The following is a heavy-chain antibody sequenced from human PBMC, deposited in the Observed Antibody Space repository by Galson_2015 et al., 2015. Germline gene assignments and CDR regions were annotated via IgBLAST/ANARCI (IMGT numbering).Heavy chain of an antibody. J-gene: IGHJ4*02. CDR3: ARALHDSGDYLPPAY. CDR1: GYTFTSYY. CDR2: INPSGGST. V-gene: IGHV1-46*01. Sequence: SCKASGYTFTSYYMHWVRQAPGQGLEWMGIINPSGGSTSYAQKFQGRVTMTRDTSTSTVYMELSSLRSEDTAVYYCARALHDSGDYLPPAYWGQGTLVTVSS. D-gene: IGHD4-17*01.